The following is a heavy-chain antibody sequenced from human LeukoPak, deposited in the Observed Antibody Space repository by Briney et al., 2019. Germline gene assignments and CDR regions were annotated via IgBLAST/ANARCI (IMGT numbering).Heavy chain of an antibody. V-gene: IGHV3-21*01. J-gene: IGHJ4*02. CDR1: GFTFRSYN. CDR2: ISSSSSYI. CDR3: ARGASRADY. Sequence: PGGSLRLSCAASGFTFRSYNMNWVRQAPGKRPEWVSSISSSSSYIYYADSVKGRFTISRDNAKNSLYPQMNSLRAEDTALYYCARGASRADYWGQGTLVTVSS.